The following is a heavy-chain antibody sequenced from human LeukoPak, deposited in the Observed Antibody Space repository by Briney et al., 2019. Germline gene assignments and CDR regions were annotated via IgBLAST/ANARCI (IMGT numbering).Heavy chain of an antibody. CDR3: ARGRPSDY. Sequence: GASVKVSCKTSGYTFTDFGMSWVRQAPGQGLEWMGWISAYNGDTNYARNLQDRVTMTTDTSTSTAYMELRSLRSDDTAVYYCARGRPSDYWGQGTLVTVSS. V-gene: IGHV1-18*01. J-gene: IGHJ4*02. CDR2: ISAYNGDT. CDR1: GYTFTDFG.